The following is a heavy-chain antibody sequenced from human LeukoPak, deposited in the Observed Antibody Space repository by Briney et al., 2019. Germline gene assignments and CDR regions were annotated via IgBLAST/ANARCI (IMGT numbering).Heavy chain of an antibody. J-gene: IGHJ3*02. CDR1: DDSLSSHY. Sequence: SETLSLTCAVSDDSLSSHYWTWIRQPPGKGLEWIGYISYIGSTNYNPSLKSRVTISIDTSRNQFSLRLSSVTAADTAVYYCARDLVTVTKGFDIWGQGTMVSVSS. CDR3: ARDLVTVTKGFDI. D-gene: IGHD4-17*01. V-gene: IGHV4-59*11. CDR2: ISYIGST.